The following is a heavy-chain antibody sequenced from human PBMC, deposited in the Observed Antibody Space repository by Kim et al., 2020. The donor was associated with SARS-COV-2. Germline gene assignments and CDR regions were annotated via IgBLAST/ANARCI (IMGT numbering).Heavy chain of an antibody. V-gene: IGHV4-4*02. D-gene: IGHD3-10*01. CDR1: GGSISSSNW. Sequence: SETLSLTCAVSGGSISSSNWWSWVRQPPGKGLEWIGEIYHSGSTNYNPSLKSRVTISVDKSKNQFSLKLSSVTAADTAVYYCTSVGLFYGSGYWFDPWGQGTLVTVSS. CDR3: TSVGLFYGSGYWFDP. J-gene: IGHJ5*02. CDR2: IYHSGST.